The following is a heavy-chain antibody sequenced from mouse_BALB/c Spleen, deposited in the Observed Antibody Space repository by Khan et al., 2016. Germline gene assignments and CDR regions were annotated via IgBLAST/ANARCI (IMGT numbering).Heavy chain of an antibody. J-gene: IGHJ2*01. CDR2: IDPANGNT. D-gene: IGHD1-3*01. CDR1: GFNLKDTY. CDR3: ARISA. V-gene: IGHV14-3*02. Sequence: VQLKESGAELVKPGASVKLSCTASGFNLKDTYMHWVKQTPEQGLDWIGRIDPANGNTKYDPQFQGQATITADTSSITAYLQHSRLTYEDTAVYYCARISARGQGTTLTVTT.